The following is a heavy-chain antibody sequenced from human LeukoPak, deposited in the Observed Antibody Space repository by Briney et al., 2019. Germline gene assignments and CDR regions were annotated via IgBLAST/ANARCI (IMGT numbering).Heavy chain of an antibody. J-gene: IGHJ4*02. Sequence: PSETLSLTFTVSGASVSSSSDDSGCLRRPPGKGLEWTGYIYYSGSTNYSPSLKSRVTISVDTSKNQFSLKVSSVAAADTAVYYCARDRYGDPPDYWGQGTLVTVSS. CDR3: ARDRYGDPPDY. V-gene: IGHV4-61*01. D-gene: IGHD3-9*01. CDR2: IYYSGST. CDR1: GASVSSSSDD.